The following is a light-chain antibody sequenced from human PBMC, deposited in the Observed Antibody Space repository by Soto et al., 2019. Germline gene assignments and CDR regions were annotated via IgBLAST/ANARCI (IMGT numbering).Light chain of an antibody. V-gene: IGKV1-9*01. CDR2: IAS. CDR3: QQLNSYPLT. J-gene: IGKJ4*01. CDR1: QGISTY. Sequence: DIQMTQSPSSLSASVGDRVTITCRASQGISTYLNWYQQKPGKAPKLLIDIASTLQSGVPSRFSGSGSGTDFTLTISSLQPEDVATYYCQQLNSYPLTFGGGTKVDNK.